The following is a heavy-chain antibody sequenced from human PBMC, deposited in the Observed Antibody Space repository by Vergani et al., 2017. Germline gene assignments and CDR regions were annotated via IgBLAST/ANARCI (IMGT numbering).Heavy chain of an antibody. CDR1: GYSFTSYW. CDR2: IYPGDSDT. CDR3: ARQAYYDSSGYYSFGSTVKNAFDI. J-gene: IGHJ3*02. D-gene: IGHD3-22*01. V-gene: IGHV5-51*01. Sequence: EVQLVQSGAEVKKPGESLKISCKGSGYSFTSYWIGWVRQMPGKGLEWMGIIYPGDSDTRYSPSFQGQVTNSADKSISTAYLQWSSLKASDTAMYYCARQAYYDSSGYYSFGSTVKNAFDIWGQGTMVTVSS.